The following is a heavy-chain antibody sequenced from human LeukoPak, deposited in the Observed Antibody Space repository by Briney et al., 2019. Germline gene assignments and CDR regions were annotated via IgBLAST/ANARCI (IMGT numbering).Heavy chain of an antibody. Sequence: GSSVKVSCKASGGTFSSYAISWVRQAPGQGLEWMGGIIPIFGTANYAQKFQGRVTITADESTSTAYMELSSLRPEDTALYYCAKDHSSAYLDYWGQGTLVTVSS. V-gene: IGHV1-69*01. CDR1: GGTFSSYA. D-gene: IGHD3-22*01. CDR3: AKDHSSAYLDY. J-gene: IGHJ4*02. CDR2: IIPIFGTA.